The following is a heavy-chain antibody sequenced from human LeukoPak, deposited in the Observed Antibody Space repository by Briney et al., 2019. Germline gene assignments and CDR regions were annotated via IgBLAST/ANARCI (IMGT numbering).Heavy chain of an antibody. CDR1: GGSISSSNW. D-gene: IGHD3-10*01. V-gene: IGHV4-4*02. J-gene: IGHJ4*02. CDR3: ARVPVVRGVMGGHFDY. Sequence: SGTLSLTCAVSGGSISSSNWWSWVRQPPGKGLEWIGEIYHSGSTNYNPSLKSRVTISVDKSKDQFSLKLSSVTAADTAVYYCARVPVVRGVMGGHFDYWGQGTLVTVSS. CDR2: IYHSGST.